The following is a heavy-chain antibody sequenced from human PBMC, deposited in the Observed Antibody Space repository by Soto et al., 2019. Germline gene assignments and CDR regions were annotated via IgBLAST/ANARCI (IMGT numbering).Heavy chain of an antibody. CDR2: INAGNGNT. V-gene: IGHV1-3*01. Sequence: QVQLVQSGAEVKKPGASVKVSCKASGYTFTSYAMHWVRQAPGQRLEWMGWINAGNGNTKYSQKFQGRVTITRDTSASTAYMELSSLRSEETAVYYCARDPTMVRGVTPYYYYYMDVWGKGTTVTVSS. CDR3: ARDPTMVRGVTPYYYYYMDV. D-gene: IGHD3-10*01. J-gene: IGHJ6*03. CDR1: GYTFTSYA.